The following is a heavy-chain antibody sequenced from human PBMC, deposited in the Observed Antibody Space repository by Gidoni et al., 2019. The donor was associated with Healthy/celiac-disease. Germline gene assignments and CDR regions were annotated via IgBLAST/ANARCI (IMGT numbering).Heavy chain of an antibody. Sequence: QVQLVQSGAEVKKPGASVKVSCKASGYTFTGYYMHWVRQAPGQGLEWMGWINPNSGGTNYAQKFQGWVTMTRDTSISTAYMELSRLRSDDTAVYYCARMAIGGNYYDSSGYYPKRPYYYYGMDVWGQGTTVTVSS. V-gene: IGHV1-2*04. CDR2: INPNSGGT. CDR1: GYTFTGYY. J-gene: IGHJ6*02. CDR3: ARMAIGGNYYDSSGYYPKRPYYYYGMDV. D-gene: IGHD3-22*01.